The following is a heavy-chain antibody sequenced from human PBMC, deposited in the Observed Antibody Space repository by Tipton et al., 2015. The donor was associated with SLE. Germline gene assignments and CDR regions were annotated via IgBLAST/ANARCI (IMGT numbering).Heavy chain of an antibody. J-gene: IGHJ5*02. CDR1: GDSISSSSYY. Sequence: LRLSCTVSGDSISSSSYYWGWIRQPPGKGLEWIGNIYYSGSTFYNPSLKSRATISMDTSKNQFSLKLTSVTAADTAIYYCAREEGGSGSYVNWFDPWGQGTLVTVSS. CDR2: IYYSGST. D-gene: IGHD3-10*01. V-gene: IGHV4-39*07. CDR3: AREEGGSGSYVNWFDP.